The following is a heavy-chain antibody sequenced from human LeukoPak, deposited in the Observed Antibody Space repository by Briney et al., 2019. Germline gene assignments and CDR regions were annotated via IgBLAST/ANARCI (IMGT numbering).Heavy chain of an antibody. CDR1: GGSFSGYY. J-gene: IGHJ4*02. CDR2: INHSGST. D-gene: IGHD3-10*01. CDR3: ARGPHTQNYYGSGSYGR. Sequence: PSETLSLTCAVYGGSFSGYYWSWIRQPPGKGLEWIGEINHSGSTNYNPSLKSRVTISVDTSKNQFSLKLSSVTAADTAVYYCARGPHTQNYYGSGSYGRWGQGTLVTVSS. V-gene: IGHV4-34*01.